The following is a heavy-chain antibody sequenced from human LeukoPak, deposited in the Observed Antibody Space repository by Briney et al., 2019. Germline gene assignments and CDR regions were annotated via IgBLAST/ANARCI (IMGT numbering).Heavy chain of an antibody. CDR1: GFTFSSYG. J-gene: IGHJ4*02. V-gene: IGHV3-30*02. CDR2: IRYDGSNK. Sequence: GGSLGLSCAASGFTFSSYGMHWVRQAPGKGLEWVAFIRYDGSNKYYADSVKGRFTISRDNSKNTLYLQMNSLRAEDTAVYYCANEEDSSGYYYVPSAIDYWGQGTLVTVSS. CDR3: ANEEDSSGYYYVPSAIDY. D-gene: IGHD3-22*01.